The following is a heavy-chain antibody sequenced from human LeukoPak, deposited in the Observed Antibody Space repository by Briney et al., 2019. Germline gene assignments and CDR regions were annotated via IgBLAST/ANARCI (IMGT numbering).Heavy chain of an antibody. CDR2: IYTSGST. D-gene: IGHD3-3*01. J-gene: IGHJ4*02. CDR1: GDSISSGTFY. CDR3: ARSNREAFWSGYELGSYYFDY. V-gene: IGHV4-61*02. Sequence: SQTLSLTCVVSGDSISSGTFYWTWLRQPAGKGLEWIGRIYTSGSTNYNPSLKSRVTMSVDTSKNQFSLKLSSVTAADTAVYYCARSNREAFWSGYELGSYYFDYWGQGTLVTVSS.